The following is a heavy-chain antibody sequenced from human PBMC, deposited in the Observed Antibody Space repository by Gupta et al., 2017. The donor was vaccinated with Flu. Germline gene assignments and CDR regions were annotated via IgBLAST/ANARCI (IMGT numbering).Heavy chain of an antibody. Sequence: QLQLQESGPGLVKPSKTLSLTCTVSSGSISTRSYYWGWIRQPPGKGLEWIGSIYYSGSTYYNPSLKSRVTISVDTSKNQFSLKLNSVTAADTAVYYCARGPYCTGGSCHEIDFWGQGTLVTVSS. CDR1: SGSISTRSYY. CDR3: ARGPYCTGGSCHEIDF. V-gene: IGHV4-39*01. CDR2: IYYSGST. D-gene: IGHD2-15*01. J-gene: IGHJ4*02.